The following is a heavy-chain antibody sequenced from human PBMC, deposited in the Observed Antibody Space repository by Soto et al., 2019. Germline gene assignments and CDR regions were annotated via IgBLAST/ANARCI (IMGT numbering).Heavy chain of an antibody. CDR2: IIPVLGVA. CDR3: IWLIIGDSDVADF. CDR1: GVTFSSYT. Sequence: QVQLVQSGAEVRKPGSSVKVSCKASGVTFSSYTISWVRQAPGQGLEWMGRIIPVLGVANYAPKFQGRLTILAVAPTSTVYMDLSSLRSEDTAMYYAIWLIIGDSDVADFWGQWTVITVSS. V-gene: IGHV1-69*02. J-gene: IGHJ3*01. D-gene: IGHD3-9*01.